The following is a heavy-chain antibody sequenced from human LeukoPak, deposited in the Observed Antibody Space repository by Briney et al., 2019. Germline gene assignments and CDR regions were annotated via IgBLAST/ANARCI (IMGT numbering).Heavy chain of an antibody. CDR3: ARGRWSSSGYQDY. CDR2: IYGGGNT. D-gene: IGHD3-22*01. J-gene: IGHJ4*02. V-gene: IGHV3-53*01. Sequence: GGSLRLSCAASGFIFRSNYMTWVRQAPGKGLECVSVIYGGGNTYYADSVGGRFTISRDNSKNTLYLQMNSLRVEDTAMYYCARGRWSSSGYQDYWGRGTLVTVSS. CDR1: GFIFRSNY.